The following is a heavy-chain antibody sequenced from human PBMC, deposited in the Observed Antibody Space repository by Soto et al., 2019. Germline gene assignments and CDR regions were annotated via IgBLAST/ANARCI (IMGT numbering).Heavy chain of an antibody. V-gene: IGHV3-30*18. D-gene: IGHD6-19*01. J-gene: IGHJ6*02. CDR1: GFTFSSYG. CDR2: ISYDGSNK. CDR3: AKDQGSGVPPWVYGMDV. Sequence: GGSLRLSCAASGFTFSSYGMHWVRQAPGKGLEWVAVISYDGSNKYYADSVKGRFTISRDNSKSTLYLQMNSLRAEDTAVYYCAKDQGSGVPPWVYGMDVWGQGTKVTVSS.